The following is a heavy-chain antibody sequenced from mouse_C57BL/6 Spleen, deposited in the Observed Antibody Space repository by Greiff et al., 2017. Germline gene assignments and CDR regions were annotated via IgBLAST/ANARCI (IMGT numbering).Heavy chain of an antibody. V-gene: IGHV1-82*01. CDR3: AREGYSNLWFAY. D-gene: IGHD2-5*01. CDR1: GYAFSSSW. Sequence: QVQLQQSGPELVKPGASVKISCKASGYAFSSSWMNWVKQRPGKGLEWIGRIYPGDGDTNYNGKFKGKATLTADKSSSTAYMQRSSLTSEDSAVYFCAREGYSNLWFAYWGQGTLVTVSA. CDR2: IYPGDGDT. J-gene: IGHJ3*01.